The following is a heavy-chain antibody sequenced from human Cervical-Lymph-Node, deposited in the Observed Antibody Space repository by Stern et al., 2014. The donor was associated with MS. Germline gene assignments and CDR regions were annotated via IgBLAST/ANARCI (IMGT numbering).Heavy chain of an antibody. J-gene: IGHJ4*02. Sequence: VQLVESGGALVQPGGSLRLSCVASGFTFSHYWMQWVRPAPGKGLVCVSHITSDGSSTTYADSVKGRFTVSRDNAKNTLYLQMDSLRAEDTAVYFCARDNYGTDYWGQGTLVTVSS. D-gene: IGHD3-16*01. CDR3: ARDNYGTDY. CDR2: ITSDGSST. CDR1: GFTFSHYW. V-gene: IGHV3-74*01.